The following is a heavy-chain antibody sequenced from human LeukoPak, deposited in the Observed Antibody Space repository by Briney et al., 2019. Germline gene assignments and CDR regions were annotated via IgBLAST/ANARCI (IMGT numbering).Heavy chain of an antibody. CDR1: GYTLTGYY. D-gene: IGHD6-19*01. CDR3: ARDLAVATL. CDR2: INPSSGDT. V-gene: IGHV1-2*02. J-gene: IGHJ4*02. Sequence: ASMKVSCKAFGYTLTGYYIHWVRQAPGQGLEWMGWINPSSGDTNYAQKFQGRVTMTRDTSISTTYMELRRLTSDDTAVYYCARDLAVATLWGQGTLVTVSS.